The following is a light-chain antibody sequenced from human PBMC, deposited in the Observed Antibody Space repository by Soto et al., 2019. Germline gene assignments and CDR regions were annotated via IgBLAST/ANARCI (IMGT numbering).Light chain of an antibody. CDR3: HQYYNRPPWT. CDR2: ATS. Sequence: ILMAHSPATLSVSPGDIATLSFRASRSVDTDLAWYQQKPGQAPRLLVFATSARATGVPDRFRGSRSGTDFTLTISSLQPEDSATYYCHQYYNRPPWTFGQGTKVDIK. V-gene: IGKV3-15*01. J-gene: IGKJ1*01. CDR1: RSVDTD.